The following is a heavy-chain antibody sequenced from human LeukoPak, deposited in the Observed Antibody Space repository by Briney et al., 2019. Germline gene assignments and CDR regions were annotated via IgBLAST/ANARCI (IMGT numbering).Heavy chain of an antibody. CDR3: ARSRVRGVIITYYFDY. J-gene: IGHJ4*02. V-gene: IGHV3-30-3*01. D-gene: IGHD3-10*01. CDR2: ISYDGSNK. CDR1: GFTFSSYA. Sequence: HPGGSLRLSCAASGFTFSSYAMHWVRQAPGKGLEWVAVISYDGSNKYYADSVKGRFTISRDNSKNTLYLQMNSLRAEDTAVYYCARSRVRGVIITYYFDYWGQGTLVTVSS.